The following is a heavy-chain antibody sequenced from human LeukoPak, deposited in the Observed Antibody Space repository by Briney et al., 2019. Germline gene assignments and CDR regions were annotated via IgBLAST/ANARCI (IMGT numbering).Heavy chain of an antibody. D-gene: IGHD5-12*01. CDR3: ARAETYSGYDLSIFDY. J-gene: IGHJ4*02. Sequence: PSQTLSLTCSVSGGSISNGGFYWSWIHQHPGKGLDWIGYIYDSGDTYYNPSLTSRVTMSLDTSKNQFSLKLTSATAADTAVYYCARAETYSGYDLSIFDYWGQGTLVTVSS. V-gene: IGHV4-31*03. CDR1: GGSISNGGFY. CDR2: IYDSGDT.